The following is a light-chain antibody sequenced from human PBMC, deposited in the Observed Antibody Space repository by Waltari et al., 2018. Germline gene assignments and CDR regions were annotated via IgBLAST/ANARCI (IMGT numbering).Light chain of an antibody. Sequence: QSVVTQPPSASGTPGQRVSISCSGSSSNIGGNSVNWYQHVPGAGPRLLLYSTNQRPAGVPDRFSGSKSGSSASLAISGLQSDDEADYYCAAWDDNRRAWVFGGGTKLTVL. CDR1: SSNIGGNS. CDR2: STN. J-gene: IGLJ3*02. V-gene: IGLV1-44*01. CDR3: AAWDDNRRAWV.